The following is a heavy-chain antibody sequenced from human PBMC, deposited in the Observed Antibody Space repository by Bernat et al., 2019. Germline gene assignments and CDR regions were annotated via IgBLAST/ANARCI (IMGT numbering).Heavy chain of an antibody. Sequence: QVQLQESGPGLVKPSETLSLTCTVSGGSVSSGSYYWSWIRQPPGKGLEWSGYIYYSGSTNYNPSLKSRVTISVDTSKNQFSLKLSSVTAADTAVYYCARGGAYDVDYWGQGTLVTVSS. CDR3: ARGGAYDVDY. CDR1: GGSVSSGSYY. J-gene: IGHJ4*02. D-gene: IGHD3-3*01. V-gene: IGHV4-61*01. CDR2: IYYSGST.